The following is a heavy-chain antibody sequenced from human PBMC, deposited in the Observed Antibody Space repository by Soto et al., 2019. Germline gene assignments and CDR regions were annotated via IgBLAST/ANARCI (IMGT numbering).Heavy chain of an antibody. CDR3: ARETYSSSAYYYYYGMDV. Sequence: ASVKVSCKASGGTFSSYAISWVRQAPGQGLEWMGGIIPIFGTANYAQKFQGRVTITADESTSTAYMELSSLRSEDTAVYYCARETYSSSAYYYYYGMDVWGQGTTVTVSS. J-gene: IGHJ6*02. V-gene: IGHV1-69*13. D-gene: IGHD6-6*01. CDR1: GGTFSSYA. CDR2: IIPIFGTA.